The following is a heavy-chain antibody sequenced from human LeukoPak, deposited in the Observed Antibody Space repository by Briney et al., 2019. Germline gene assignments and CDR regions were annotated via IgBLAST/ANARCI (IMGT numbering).Heavy chain of an antibody. J-gene: IGHJ2*01. CDR3: VRGRYDSSGYNYWYFDL. V-gene: IGHV4-31*03. D-gene: IGHD3-22*01. CDR1: GGSISSGDYY. CDR2: IYHSGYT. Sequence: SETLSLTCTVSGGSISSGDYYWTWIRQHPGKGLEWIGYIYHSGYTYYNPSLKSRVTMSLDTSKNKFSLKLSSVTAADTAVYYCVRGRYDSSGYNYWYFDLWGRGTLVAVSS.